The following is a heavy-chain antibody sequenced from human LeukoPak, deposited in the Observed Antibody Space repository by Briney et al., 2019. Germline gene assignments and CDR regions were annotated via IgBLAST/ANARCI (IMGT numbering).Heavy chain of an antibody. CDR1: GFTFSSYE. CDR3: ARDPGDYYDSSGYYDLDY. Sequence: GGSLRLSCAAFGFTFSSYEMNWVRQAPGKGLEWVSYISSSGSTIYYADSVKGRFTISRDNAKNSLYLQMNSLRAEDTAVYYCARDPGDYYDSSGYYDLDYWGQGTLVTVSS. D-gene: IGHD3-22*01. CDR2: ISSSGSTI. V-gene: IGHV3-48*03. J-gene: IGHJ4*02.